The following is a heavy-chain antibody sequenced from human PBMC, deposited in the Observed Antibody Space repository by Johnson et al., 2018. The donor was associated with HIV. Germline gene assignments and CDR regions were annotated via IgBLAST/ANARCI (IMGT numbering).Heavy chain of an antibody. J-gene: IGHJ3*02. D-gene: IGHD3-22*01. V-gene: IGHV3-13*01. CDR3: VKGNTMTFNGPYDAFDI. CDR2: IGTAGDT. CDR1: GFTFSSYA. Sequence: VLLVESGGGVVQPGRSLRLSCAASGFTFSSYAMHWVRQATGKGLEWVSAIGTAGDTYYPGSVKGRFTISKNTLDLQMNSLRPEDTALYYCVKGNTMTFNGPYDAFDIWGQGTVVTVS.